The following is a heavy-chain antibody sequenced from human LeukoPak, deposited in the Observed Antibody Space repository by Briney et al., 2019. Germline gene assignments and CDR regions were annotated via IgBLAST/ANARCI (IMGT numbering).Heavy chain of an antibody. CDR3: ARTGRASDAFDI. Sequence: GGSLRLSCAASGFTFSDHYMSWVRQAPGKGLEWVSYISSSGNSIDYADSVKGRFSISRDNAKNSLYLQMNSLRAEDTAVYYCARTGRASDAFDIWGQGTMVTVSS. V-gene: IGHV3-11*04. CDR1: GFTFSDHY. CDR2: ISSSGNSI. D-gene: IGHD1-14*01. J-gene: IGHJ3*02.